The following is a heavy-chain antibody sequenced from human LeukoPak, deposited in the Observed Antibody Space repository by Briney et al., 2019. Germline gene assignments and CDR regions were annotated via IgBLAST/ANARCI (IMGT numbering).Heavy chain of an antibody. CDR2: INHSGST. CDR3: ARGRSGWSY. V-gene: IGHV4-34*01. J-gene: IGHJ4*02. CDR1: GGSLSGYY. D-gene: IGHD6-19*01. Sequence: SETLSLTRAVYGGSLSGYYWSWIRQPPGKGLEWIGEINHSGSTNYNPSLKSRVTISVDTSKNQFSLKLSSVTAADTAVYYCARGRSGWSYWGQGTLVTISS.